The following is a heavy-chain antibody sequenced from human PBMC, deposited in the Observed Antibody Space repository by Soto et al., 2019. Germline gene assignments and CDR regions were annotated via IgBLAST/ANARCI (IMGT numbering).Heavy chain of an antibody. J-gene: IGHJ4*02. Sequence: GGSLRLSCAASGFTFSSYAMHWVRQAPGKGLEWVAVISYDGSNKYYADSVKGRFTISRDNSKNTLYLQMNSLRAEDTAVYYCARSPDPGYSGGWYLGYWGQGTLVTVSS. CDR2: ISYDGSNK. CDR1: GFTFSSYA. CDR3: ARSPDPGYSGGWYLGY. V-gene: IGHV3-30-3*01. D-gene: IGHD6-19*01.